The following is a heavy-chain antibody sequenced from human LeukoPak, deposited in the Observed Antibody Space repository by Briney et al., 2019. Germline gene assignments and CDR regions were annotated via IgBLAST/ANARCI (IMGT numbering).Heavy chain of an antibody. V-gene: IGHV3-74*03. Sequence: QPGGSLRLSCVAAEFTFSSYWMHWVRQAPGKRLVWVSRIDSGGSRTKYADSVKGRFTISRDNAENTLYLQLNSLRADDTAVYYCVRDRTAAAGEFDYWGQGTLVTVSS. J-gene: IGHJ4*02. CDR2: IDSGGSRT. D-gene: IGHD6-13*01. CDR3: VRDRTAAAGEFDY. CDR1: EFTFSSYW.